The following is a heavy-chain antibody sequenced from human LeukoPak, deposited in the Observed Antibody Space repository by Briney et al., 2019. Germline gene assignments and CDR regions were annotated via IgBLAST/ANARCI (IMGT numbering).Heavy chain of an antibody. CDR1: GGSISSYY. Sequence: SETLSLTCTVSGGSISSYYWNWIRQPPGKGLEWIGYVYYSGNTNYSPSLKSRLSMSVDTSKNQFSLQLTSVTAADTAVYYCASGYDFWSGYSYWGQGTLVTVSS. D-gene: IGHD3-3*01. J-gene: IGHJ4*02. CDR2: VYYSGNT. CDR3: ASGYDFWSGYSY. V-gene: IGHV4-59*01.